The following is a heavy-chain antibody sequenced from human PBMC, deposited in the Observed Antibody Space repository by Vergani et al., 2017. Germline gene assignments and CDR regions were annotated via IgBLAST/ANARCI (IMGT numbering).Heavy chain of an antibody. V-gene: IGHV4-61*02. Sequence: QVQLQESGPGLVRPSQTLSLTCTVSGGSISSGSYYWSWFRQPAGKGLEWIGRFYTGGGTSYNPPLKSRVTISVDTSKNQFSLQLSSVTAADTAVYYCARDPLYSTTWPFLLLDMAVSGQGTTVTVSS. D-gene: IGHD6-13*01. CDR2: FYTGGGT. CDR3: ARDPLYSTTWPFLLLDMAV. CDR1: GGSISSGSYY. J-gene: IGHJ6*02.